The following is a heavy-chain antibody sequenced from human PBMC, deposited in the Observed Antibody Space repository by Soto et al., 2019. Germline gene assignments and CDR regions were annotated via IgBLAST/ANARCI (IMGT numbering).Heavy chain of an antibody. CDR3: ARAGSSGWYYYYYGMDV. D-gene: IGHD6-19*01. CDR2: ISSSSSTI. J-gene: IGHJ6*02. CDR1: GFPFSSYS. V-gene: IGHV3-48*02. Sequence: GGSLRLSCAASGFPFSSYSMNWVRQAPGKGMEWVSYISSSSSTIYYADSVKGRFAIAGDNAKYSLYLQVISLRDEDTAVYYCARAGSSGWYYYYYGMDVCGQGTTVTVSS.